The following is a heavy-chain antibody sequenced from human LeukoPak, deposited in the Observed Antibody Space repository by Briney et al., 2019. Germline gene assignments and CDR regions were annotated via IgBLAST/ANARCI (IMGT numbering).Heavy chain of an antibody. CDR3: ARVGGGLSPALDY. Sequence: GGSLRLSCAASGFTFSRYSMNWVRQAPGKGLEWVSFISGNSAYIYYADSMKGRFTVSRDNAKNSLYLQMNSLRAEDTAVYYCARVGGGLSPALDYWGQGTLVTVSS. CDR1: GFTFSRYS. J-gene: IGHJ4*02. V-gene: IGHV3-21*01. D-gene: IGHD3-16*01. CDR2: ISGNSAYI.